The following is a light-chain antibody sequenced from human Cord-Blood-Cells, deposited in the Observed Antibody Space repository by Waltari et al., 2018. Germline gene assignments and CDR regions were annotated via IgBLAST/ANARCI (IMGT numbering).Light chain of an antibody. CDR2: AAS. Sequence: AIRMTQSPSSLSASTGDRVTITCRASQGISSYLAWYQQKPGKAPKLLIYAASTLQSGVPSRLSGSVSGTDFTLTFSCLQSEDFATYYWRQYYSYPLTVGGCTKVESK. CDR1: QGISSY. J-gene: IGKJ4*01. V-gene: IGKV1-8*01. CDR3: RQYYSYPLT.